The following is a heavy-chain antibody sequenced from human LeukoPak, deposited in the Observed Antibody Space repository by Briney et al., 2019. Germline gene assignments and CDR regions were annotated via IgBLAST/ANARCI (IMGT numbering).Heavy chain of an antibody. Sequence: SETLSLTCAVYGGSFTGYYWTWIRQPPGRGLEWIGEIIHSGSTLYNPSLKNRVTISVDTSKNQFSLKLTSVTAADTAIYYCASTQMRTVTTLFPSSRAPIDFWGQGSLVTVSS. CDR1: GGSFTGYY. D-gene: IGHD4-17*01. J-gene: IGHJ4*02. CDR3: ASTQMRTVTTLFPSSRAPIDF. V-gene: IGHV4-34*12. CDR2: IIHSGST.